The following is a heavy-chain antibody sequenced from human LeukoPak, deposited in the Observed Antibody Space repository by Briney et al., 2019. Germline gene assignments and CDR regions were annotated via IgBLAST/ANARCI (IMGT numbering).Heavy chain of an antibody. CDR2: IYHRGST. D-gene: IGHD3-10*01. CDR1: GGSISSDNW. Sequence: PSGTLSLTCAVSGGSISSDNWWSWVRQSPAKGLEWIGEIYHRGSTNYNPSLKSRVTISVDTSKNQFSLKLSSVTAADTAVYYCARGADYYGSGSYYNFSRWVRNYFDYWGQGTLVTVSS. CDR3: ARGADYYGSGSYYNFSRWVRNYFDY. J-gene: IGHJ4*02. V-gene: IGHV4-4*02.